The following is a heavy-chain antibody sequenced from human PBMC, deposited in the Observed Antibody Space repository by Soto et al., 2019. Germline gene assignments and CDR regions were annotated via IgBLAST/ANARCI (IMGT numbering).Heavy chain of an antibody. CDR2: IYYSGST. Sequence: TSETLSLTCTVSGGSISSYYWSWIRQPPGKGLEWIGYIYYSGSTNYNPSLKSRVTISVDTSKNQFSLKLSSVTAADTAVYYCARVAFGIYGMDVWGQGTTVTVSS. CDR1: GGSISSYY. J-gene: IGHJ6*02. CDR3: ARVAFGIYGMDV. D-gene: IGHD3-3*01. V-gene: IGHV4-59*01.